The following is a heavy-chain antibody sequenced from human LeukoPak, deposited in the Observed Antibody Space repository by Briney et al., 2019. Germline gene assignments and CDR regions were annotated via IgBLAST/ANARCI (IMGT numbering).Heavy chain of an antibody. V-gene: IGHV3-11*06. CDR1: GFTVSSNY. Sequence: GGSLRLSCAASGFTVSSNYMSWVRQAPGKGLEWVSYISSSSSYTNYADSVKGRFTISRDNAKNSLYLQMNSLRAEDTAVYYCAREGGVRAAAAPLNDYWGQGTLVTVSS. D-gene: IGHD6-13*01. J-gene: IGHJ4*02. CDR3: AREGGVRAAAAPLNDY. CDR2: ISSSSSYT.